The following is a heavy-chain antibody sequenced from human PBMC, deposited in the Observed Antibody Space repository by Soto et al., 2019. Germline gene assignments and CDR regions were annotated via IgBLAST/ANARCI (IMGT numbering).Heavy chain of an antibody. Sequence: HLAQSGPEVKRPGASVKISCKASGFIFTDWFMHWVRQAPGQGPEWMGIINTSGGSSIYSQEFQDRVTMTRDTSTSTLYVELSSLTSADTAVYYCAKEGAIPGEVDAWGQGTLVTVSS. CDR2: INTSGGSS. D-gene: IGHD2-21*01. V-gene: IGHV1-46*01. CDR3: AKEGAIPGEVDA. CDR1: GFIFTDWF. J-gene: IGHJ1*01.